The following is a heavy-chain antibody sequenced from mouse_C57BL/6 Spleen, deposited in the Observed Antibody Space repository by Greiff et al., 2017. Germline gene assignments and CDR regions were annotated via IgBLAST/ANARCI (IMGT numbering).Heavy chain of an antibody. D-gene: IGHD1-2*01. V-gene: IGHV1-26*01. Sequence: VQLQQSGPELVKPGASVKISCKASGYTFTDFYMNWVKQSHGKSLEWIGDINPNNGGTSYKQKFKGKATLTVDKSSSTAYMELRSLTSEDSAVYYCARITTAVDYWGQGTTLTVSS. CDR3: ARITTAVDY. CDR2: INPNNGGT. CDR1: GYTFTDFY. J-gene: IGHJ2*01.